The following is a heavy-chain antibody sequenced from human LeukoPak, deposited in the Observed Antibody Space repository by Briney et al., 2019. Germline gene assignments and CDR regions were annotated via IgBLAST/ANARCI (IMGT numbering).Heavy chain of an antibody. CDR3: ARGSIVVVPAAPGSYYYYGMDV. V-gene: IGHV1-69*13. Sequence: AASVTVSCTASGGTFSSYAISWVRQAPGQGLEWMGGIIPIFGTANYAQMFQGRVTITADESTSTAYMELSSLRSEDTAVYYCARGSIVVVPAAPGSYYYYGMDVWGQGTTVTVSS. D-gene: IGHD2-2*01. CDR1: GGTFSSYA. J-gene: IGHJ6*02. CDR2: IIPIFGTA.